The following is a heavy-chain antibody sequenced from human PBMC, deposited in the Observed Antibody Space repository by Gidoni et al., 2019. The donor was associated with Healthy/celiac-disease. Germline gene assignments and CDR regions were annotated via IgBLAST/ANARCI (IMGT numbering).Heavy chain of an antibody. CDR2: IIPIFGTA. Sequence: QVQLVQSGAAVKKPGSSVTVSCKASGVTFSIYAISLVRQAPGQGLEWMGGIIPIFGTAKYAQKFQGRVTITADESTSTAYMELSSLRSEDTAVYYCARVGREDIVDTIAYYYYGMDVWGQGTTVTVSS. D-gene: IGHD5-12*01. V-gene: IGHV1-69*19. CDR3: ARVGREDIVDTIAYYYYGMDV. J-gene: IGHJ6*02. CDR1: GVTFSIYA.